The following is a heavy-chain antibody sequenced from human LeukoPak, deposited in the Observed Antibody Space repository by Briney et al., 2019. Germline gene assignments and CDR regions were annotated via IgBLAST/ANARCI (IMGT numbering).Heavy chain of an antibody. V-gene: IGHV3-21*01. J-gene: IGHJ4*02. CDR2: ISSSSSYI. CDR3: ARIEGSYYFDY. D-gene: IGHD1-26*01. CDR1: GFTFSSYS. Sequence: GGSLRLSCAASGFTFSSYSMNWGRQAPGKGLEWVSSISSSSSYIYYADSVKGRLTISRDNAKHSLYLQMNSMRVEDTAVYYCARIEGSYYFDYWGQGTLVTVSS.